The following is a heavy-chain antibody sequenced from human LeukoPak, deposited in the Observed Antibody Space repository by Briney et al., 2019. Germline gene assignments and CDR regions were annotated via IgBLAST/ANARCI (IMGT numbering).Heavy chain of an antibody. Sequence: SETLSLTCTLSGGSTSSYYWSWIRQPAGKGLEWIGRIYTSGSTNYNPSLKSRVTMSVDTSKNQFSLKLSSVTAADTAVYYCARDFADDFWTMYNWFDPWGQGTLVTVSS. CDR1: GGSTSSYY. CDR2: IYTSGST. J-gene: IGHJ5*02. CDR3: ARDFADDFWTMYNWFDP. V-gene: IGHV4-4*07. D-gene: IGHD3-3*01.